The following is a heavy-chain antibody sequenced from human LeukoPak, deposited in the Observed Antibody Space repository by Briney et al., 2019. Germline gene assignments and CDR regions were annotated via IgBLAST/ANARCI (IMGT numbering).Heavy chain of an antibody. Sequence: PGGSLRLSCAASGFTFSDYYMSWIRQAPGKGLEWVSYISSSSSYTNYADSVKGRFTISRDNAKNSLYLRMNSLRAEDTAVYYCARDVGTGSMVRGGQPYYYYGMDVWGQGTTVTVSS. D-gene: IGHD3-10*01. V-gene: IGHV3-11*05. CDR2: ISSSSSYT. J-gene: IGHJ6*02. CDR3: ARDVGTGSMVRGGQPYYYYGMDV. CDR1: GFTFSDYY.